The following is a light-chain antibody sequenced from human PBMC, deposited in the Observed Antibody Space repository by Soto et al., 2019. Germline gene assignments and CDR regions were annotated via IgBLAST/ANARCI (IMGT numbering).Light chain of an antibody. Sequence: QSVLTQPPSASGTPGQRATISCSGSSSNIGSNTLNWYRQLPGTAPKLLIYRGDQRPSGVPDRFSGSKSGTSASLAISGLQSEDEAEYYCAAWDDSLNGRVFGTGTKVTVL. CDR1: SSNIGSNT. CDR3: AAWDDSLNGRV. CDR2: RGD. V-gene: IGLV1-44*01. J-gene: IGLJ1*01.